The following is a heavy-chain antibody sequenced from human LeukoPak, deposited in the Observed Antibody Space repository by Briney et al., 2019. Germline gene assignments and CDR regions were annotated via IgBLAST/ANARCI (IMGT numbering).Heavy chain of an antibody. Sequence: GGSLRLSCAASGFTFSSYAMSWVRQAPGKGLEWVSAISGRAYYADFVKGRFTISRDNSKKTLYLEMNSLRGEDTAVYYCAKRVAGAMTGMDVWGQGTTVTVSS. CDR3: AKRVAGAMTGMDV. V-gene: IGHV3-23*01. D-gene: IGHD6-13*01. CDR2: ISGRA. CDR1: GFTFSSYA. J-gene: IGHJ6*02.